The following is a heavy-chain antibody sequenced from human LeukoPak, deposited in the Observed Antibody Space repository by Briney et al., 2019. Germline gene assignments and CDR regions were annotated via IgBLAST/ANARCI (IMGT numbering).Heavy chain of an antibody. CDR2: IYSSGST. CDR3: ARGSLPGYSGYDYLEAFDI. D-gene: IGHD5-12*01. V-gene: IGHV4-39*07. J-gene: IGHJ3*02. CDR1: GASISSGSNY. Sequence: SETLSLTCSVSGASISSGSNYWGWIRQPPGKTLEWIGSIYSSGSTYYNPSLKSRVIIIIDTPKNHFSLTLSSVTAADTAVYYCARGSLPGYSGYDYLEAFDIWGQGTMVTVSS.